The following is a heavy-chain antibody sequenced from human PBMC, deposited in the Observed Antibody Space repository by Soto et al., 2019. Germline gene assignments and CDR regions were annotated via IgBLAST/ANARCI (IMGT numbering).Heavy chain of an antibody. Sequence: QVQLVQSGAEVKKPGSSVKVSCKASGGTFSSYPINWVRQAPGQGLEWMGGVIPIFGTTNYAQKFQGRVTITADESTTTVYMEMSSLRSDDTAVYYCARDSSTSPYYYGMDVWGQGTTVTVSS. V-gene: IGHV1-69*01. D-gene: IGHD4-17*01. CDR2: VIPIFGTT. J-gene: IGHJ6*02. CDR1: GGTFSSYP. CDR3: ARDSSTSPYYYGMDV.